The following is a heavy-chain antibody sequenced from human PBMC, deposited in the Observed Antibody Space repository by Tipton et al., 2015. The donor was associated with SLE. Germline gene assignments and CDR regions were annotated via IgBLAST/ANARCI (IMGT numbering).Heavy chain of an antibody. CDR2: IYYSGST. CDR3: ARQITYYYDSSGYYYYYYGMDV. V-gene: IGHV4-39*07. CDR1: GGSISSSSYY. D-gene: IGHD3-22*01. J-gene: IGHJ6*02. Sequence: TLSLTCTVSGGSISSSSYYWGWIRQPPGKGLEWIGSIYYSGSTYYNPSLKSRVTISVDTSKNQFSLKPSSVTAADTAVYYCARQITYYYDSSGYYYYYYGMDVWGQGTTVTVSS.